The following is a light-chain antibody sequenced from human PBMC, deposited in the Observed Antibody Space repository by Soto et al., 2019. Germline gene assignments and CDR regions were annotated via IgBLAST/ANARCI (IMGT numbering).Light chain of an antibody. V-gene: IGKV3-15*01. CDR3: QQYNDLVT. CDR2: GAS. Sequence: VMTQSPVTLSVSPGERATLSCRASQSVSTNLAWYQHKPGQAPRFLIYGASTRATGIPARFSGSGSGTEFTLTISSLQSEDSALYYCQQYNDLVTFGGGNKVAIK. CDR1: QSVSTN. J-gene: IGKJ4*01.